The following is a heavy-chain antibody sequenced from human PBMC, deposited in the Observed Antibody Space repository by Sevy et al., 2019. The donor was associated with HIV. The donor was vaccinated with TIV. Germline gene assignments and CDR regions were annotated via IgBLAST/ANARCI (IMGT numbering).Heavy chain of an antibody. Sequence: GGSLRLSCAASGLTFSSYAMSWVRQAPGKGLEWVSAISGSGGSTYYADSVKGRFTISRDNSKNTLYLQMNSLRAEDTAVYYCATVTRGVWPYYFDYWGQGTLVTVSS. J-gene: IGHJ4*02. V-gene: IGHV3-23*01. CDR1: GLTFSSYA. D-gene: IGHD2-8*01. CDR2: ISGSGGST. CDR3: ATVTRGVWPYYFDY.